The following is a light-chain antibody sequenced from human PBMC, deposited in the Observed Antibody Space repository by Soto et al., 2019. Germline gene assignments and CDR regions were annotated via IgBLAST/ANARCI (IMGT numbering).Light chain of an antibody. Sequence: QSALTQPASVSGSPGQSITISCTGTSSDVGSYNYVSWYQQHPGKAPKLLIYEVSDRPSGVSNRFSGSKSGNTASLTISGLQAEDEADYYCGGWDDSLSGPVFGGGTKLTVL. CDR2: EVS. CDR1: SSDVGSYNY. J-gene: IGLJ2*01. CDR3: GGWDDSLSGPV. V-gene: IGLV2-14*01.